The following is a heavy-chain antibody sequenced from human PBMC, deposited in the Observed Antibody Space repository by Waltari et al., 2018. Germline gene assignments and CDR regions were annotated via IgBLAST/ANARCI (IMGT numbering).Heavy chain of an antibody. CDR3: ARDGGWLHFDY. Sequence: QVQLQETGPGLVKPSETLSLTCTVPGGSIHSYYWSWIRQPAGKGLEWIGRIYTSGSTKYHPSLKRRGTMSVDTAKNQVCLKLSFGTAADTAGYYCARDGGWLHFDYWGQGTLVTVSS. CDR1: GGSIHSYY. D-gene: IGHD3-16*01. V-gene: IGHV4-4*07. CDR2: IYTSGST. J-gene: IGHJ4*02.